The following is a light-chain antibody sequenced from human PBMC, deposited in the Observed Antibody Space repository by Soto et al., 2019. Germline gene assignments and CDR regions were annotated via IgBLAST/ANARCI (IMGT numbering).Light chain of an antibody. J-gene: IGKJ4*01. CDR2: GAS. CDR1: QSVSGN. CDR3: QQYNNWPALT. V-gene: IGKV3-15*01. Sequence: EIVMTQSPATLSVSPGERATLSCRASQSVSGNLAWYQQKPGQAPRLLIYGASTRATGIPARFSGSRSGTEFTLTISSLQSEDFAVYYCQQYNNWPALTFGGGTKVEIK.